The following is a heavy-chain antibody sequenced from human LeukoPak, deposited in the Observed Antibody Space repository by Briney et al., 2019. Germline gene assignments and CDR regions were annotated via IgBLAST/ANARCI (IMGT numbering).Heavy chain of an antibody. V-gene: IGHV3-23*01. J-gene: IGHJ4*02. CDR1: GFSFSSYA. CDR3: AKTIAAAAGVIDY. D-gene: IGHD6-13*01. Sequence: GSLRLSCAASGFSFSSYAMSWVRQAPGKGLEWVSAISGSGGRTYYADSVKGRFTISRDNSKNTLYLQMNSLRAEDTAVYYCAKTIAAAAGVIDYWGQGTLVTVSS. CDR2: ISGSGGRT.